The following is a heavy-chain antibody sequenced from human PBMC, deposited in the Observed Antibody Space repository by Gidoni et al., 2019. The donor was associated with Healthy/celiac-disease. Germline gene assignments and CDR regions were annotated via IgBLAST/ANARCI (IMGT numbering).Heavy chain of an antibody. V-gene: IGHV3-11*01. Sequence: QVQLVESGGGLVKPGGARRLSCAASGSTFSDYYMSWLRQAPGKGLRWVSYISSSGSTIYYADSVKGRFTISRDNAKNSLYLQMNSLRAEDTAVYYCARVRQLASFDPWGQGTLVTVSS. CDR3: ARVRQLASFDP. J-gene: IGHJ5*02. D-gene: IGHD6-13*01. CDR1: GSTFSDYY. CDR2: ISSSGSTI.